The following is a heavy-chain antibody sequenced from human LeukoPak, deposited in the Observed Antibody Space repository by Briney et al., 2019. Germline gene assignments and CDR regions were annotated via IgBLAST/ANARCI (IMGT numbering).Heavy chain of an antibody. J-gene: IGHJ6*02. D-gene: IGHD4/OR15-4a*01. CDR3: AKDSATLTNYALYRMDV. CDR2: ITYDGSNK. V-gene: IGHV3-30*18. Sequence: GGSLRLSCAASGFTFGSYGMRWVRQAPGKGLEWVAVITYDGSNKYYADSVKGRFTISRDNYKNTLYLEMHSLSAEDTAVYYCAKDSATLTNYALYRMDVRGQGTTVTVSS. CDR1: GFTFGSYG.